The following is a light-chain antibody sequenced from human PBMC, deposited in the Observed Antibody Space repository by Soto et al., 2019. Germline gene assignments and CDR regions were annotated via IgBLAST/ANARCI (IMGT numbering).Light chain of an antibody. CDR1: SSDVGAYNY. CDR2: EVS. Sequence: QSALTQPPSASGSPGQSVAVSCTGTSSDVGAYNYVAWYQQHPGKVPKLMIYEVSKRPSGVPDRFSGSKSGNTASLTVSGLQADDEADYYCSSYAGSDVFVFGTGTKVT. CDR3: SSYAGSDVFV. J-gene: IGLJ1*01. V-gene: IGLV2-8*01.